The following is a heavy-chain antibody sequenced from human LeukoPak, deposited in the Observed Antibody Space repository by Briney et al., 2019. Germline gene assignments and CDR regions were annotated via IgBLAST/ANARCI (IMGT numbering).Heavy chain of an antibody. D-gene: IGHD3-10*01. V-gene: IGHV4-34*01. CDR3: ARRRYYGSGSYYKGHNWFGP. CDR2: INHSGST. CDR1: GGSFSGYY. J-gene: IGHJ5*02. Sequence: SETLSLTCAVYGGSFSGYYWSWIRQPPGKGLEWIGEINHSGSTNYNPPLKSRVTISVDTSKNQFSLKLSSVTAADTAVYYCARRRYYGSGSYYKGHNWFGPWGQGTLVTVSS.